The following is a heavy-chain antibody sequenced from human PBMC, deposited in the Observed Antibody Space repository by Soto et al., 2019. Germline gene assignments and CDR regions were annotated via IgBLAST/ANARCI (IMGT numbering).Heavy chain of an antibody. D-gene: IGHD2-15*01. CDR3: ARGEVVVATYYYYYGMDV. Sequence: QVQLVQSGAEVKKPGSSVKVSCKASGGTFSSYTISWVRQAPGQGLEWMGRIIPILGIANYAQKFQGRVTITADKSTSTAYMELSSLRSEDTAVYYCARGEVVVATYYYYYGMDVWGEGTTVTVS. J-gene: IGHJ6*02. CDR1: GGTFSSYT. V-gene: IGHV1-69*02. CDR2: IIPILGIA.